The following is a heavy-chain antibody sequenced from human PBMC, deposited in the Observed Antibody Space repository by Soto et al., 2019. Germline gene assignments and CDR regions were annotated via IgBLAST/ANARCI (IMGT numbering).Heavy chain of an antibody. D-gene: IGHD3-16*01. J-gene: IGHJ6*02. CDR3: ARREGGPYYYYGMDV. CDR2: IYPGDSDT. V-gene: IGHV5-51*01. CDR1: GYSFTSYW. Sequence: GESLKISCKGSGYSFTSYWIGWVRQMPGKGLEWMGIIYPGDSDTRYSPSFQGQVTISADKSISTAYLQWSSLKASDTAMYYCARREGGPYYYYGMDVWGQGTTVTVSS.